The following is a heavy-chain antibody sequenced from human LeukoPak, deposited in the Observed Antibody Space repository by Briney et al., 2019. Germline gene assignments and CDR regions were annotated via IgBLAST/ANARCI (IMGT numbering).Heavy chain of an antibody. J-gene: IGHJ4*02. CDR1: GFTISDYY. CDR3: ARDLEAVAGYFDY. D-gene: IGHD6-19*01. V-gene: IGHV3-11*01. Sequence: GGSLRLSCAASGFTISDYYMSWIRQAPGKGLEWVSYISSSGSTIYYADSVKGRFTISRDNAKNSLYLQMNSLRAEDTAVYYCARDLEAVAGYFDYWGQGTLVTVSS. CDR2: ISSSGSTI.